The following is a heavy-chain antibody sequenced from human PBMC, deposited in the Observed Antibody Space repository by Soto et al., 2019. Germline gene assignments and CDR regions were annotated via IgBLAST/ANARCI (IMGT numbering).Heavy chain of an antibody. J-gene: IGHJ4*02. Sequence: SETLSLTCTVSGGSISSSSYYWGWIRQPPGKGLEWIGSIYYSGSTYYNPSLKSRVTISVDTSKNQFSLKLSSVTAADTAVYYCARLGRPLQYYFDYWGQGTLVTVSS. CDR2: IYYSGST. V-gene: IGHV4-39*01. CDR3: ARLGRPLQYYFDY. CDR1: GGSISSSSYY. D-gene: IGHD4-4*01.